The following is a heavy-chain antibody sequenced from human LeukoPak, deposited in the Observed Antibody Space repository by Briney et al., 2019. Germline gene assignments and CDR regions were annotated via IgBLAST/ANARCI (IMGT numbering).Heavy chain of an antibody. CDR2: ISGSGGST. V-gene: IGHV3-23*01. CDR3: AKGAGEWLYNFDS. CDR1: GFTFSSYA. J-gene: IGHJ4*02. Sequence: QTGGSLRLSCAASGFTFSSYAMTWVRQAPGKGLEWVSAISGSGGSTYYADSVKGRFTISRDNSKNTLYLQMNSLRVEDTAIYYCAKGAGEWLYNFDSWGQGTLVTVSS. D-gene: IGHD3-3*01.